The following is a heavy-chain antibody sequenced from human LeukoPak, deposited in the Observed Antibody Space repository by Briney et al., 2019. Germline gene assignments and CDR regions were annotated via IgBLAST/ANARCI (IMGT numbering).Heavy chain of an antibody. J-gene: IGHJ6*03. D-gene: IGHD3-3*01. CDR1: GYTFTGYY. CDR2: IKPNSGGT. V-gene: IGHV1-2*02. CDR3: ARGDDFWSGFYYYYYMDV. Sequence: GASVKVSCKASGYTFTGYYMHWVRQAPGQGLEWMGWIKPNSGGTNYAQKFQGRVTMTRDTSISTAYMELSRLRSDDTAVYYCARGDDFWSGFYYYYYMDVWGKGTTVTVSS.